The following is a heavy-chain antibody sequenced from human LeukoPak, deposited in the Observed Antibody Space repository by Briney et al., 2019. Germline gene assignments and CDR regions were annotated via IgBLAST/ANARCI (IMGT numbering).Heavy chain of an antibody. Sequence: PGGSLRLSCAASGFTFSSYAMSWVRQAPGKGLEWVSAISGSGGSTYYADSVKGRFTISRDNSKNTLYLQMNSLRAEDTAVYYCAKCSAEYSSSWYMGDYWGQGTLVTVSS. CDR1: GFTFSSYA. J-gene: IGHJ4*02. D-gene: IGHD6-13*01. CDR2: ISGSGGST. CDR3: AKCSAEYSSSWYMGDY. V-gene: IGHV3-23*01.